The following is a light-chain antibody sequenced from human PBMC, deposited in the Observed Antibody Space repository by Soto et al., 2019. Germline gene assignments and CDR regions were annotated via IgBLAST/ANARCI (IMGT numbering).Light chain of an antibody. CDR1: RSDVGDYKY. J-gene: IGLJ1*01. CDR3: CSYAGSSYV. CDR2: EVN. V-gene: IGLV2-8*01. Sequence: QSVLTQPSSASGSPGQSVTISCTGSRSDVGDYKYVSWYQQYPGKAPKLIIYEVNRRPSGVPDRFSGSKSDNAASLTVSGLQAEDEADYYCCSYAGSSYVFGSGTNVTVL.